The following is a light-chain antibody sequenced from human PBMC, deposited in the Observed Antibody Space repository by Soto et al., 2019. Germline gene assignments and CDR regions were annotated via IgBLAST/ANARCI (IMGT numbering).Light chain of an antibody. Sequence: QSVLTQPASGSGSPGQSIAISCTGTSSDVGGYNYVSCYQQHPGKTPNLMIYDVSNRPSGVSKRFSGSKSGNTASLTISGLQAEDEADYYCSSYTSSSAWVFGGGTKLTVL. CDR1: SSDVGGYNY. J-gene: IGLJ3*02. CDR3: SSYTSSSAWV. V-gene: IGLV2-14*01. CDR2: DVS.